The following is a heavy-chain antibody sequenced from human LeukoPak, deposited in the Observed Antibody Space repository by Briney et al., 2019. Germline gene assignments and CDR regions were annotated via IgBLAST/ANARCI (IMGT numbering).Heavy chain of an antibody. CDR1: GFTFSSYS. CDR3: EKGSPGRDIAAPTIDY. CDR2: ISSSSSII. V-gene: IGHV3-48*01. Sequence: PGGSLRLSCAASGFTFSSYSMNWVRQAPGKGLEWVSYISSSSSIIYDADSVKGRFTISRDNAKNSLYLQMSSLRAEDTAVYYCEKGSPGRDIAAPTIDYWGQGTLVTVSS. J-gene: IGHJ4*02. D-gene: IGHD6-13*01.